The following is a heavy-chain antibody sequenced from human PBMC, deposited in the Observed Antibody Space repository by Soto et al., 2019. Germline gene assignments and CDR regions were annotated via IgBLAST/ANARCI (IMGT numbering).Heavy chain of an antibody. CDR1: GFTFNDYA. J-gene: IGHJ4*02. V-gene: IGHV3-30*18. CDR3: AKARVGTTHFDY. CDR2: ISYDGNYK. Sequence: GGSLRLSCSASGFTFNDYAMHWVRQAPGKGPGWVSLISYDGNYKYYADSVKGRFTISRDTSKNTLYLQMSSLRPEDTAVYFCAKARVGTTHFDYWGQGTLVTVSS. D-gene: IGHD1-26*01.